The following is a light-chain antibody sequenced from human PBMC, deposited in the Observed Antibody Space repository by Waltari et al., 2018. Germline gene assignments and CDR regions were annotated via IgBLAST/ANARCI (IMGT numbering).Light chain of an antibody. Sequence: EIVLTQSPATLSLSPGERATLSCRASQSVSSYLAWYHQKPGQTPRLLIYDASNRATGIPARFSGSGSGTDFTLTISSLEPEDFAVYYCQQRSNWPPYTFGQGTTLEIK. V-gene: IGKV3-11*01. CDR2: DAS. J-gene: IGKJ2*01. CDR3: QQRSNWPPYT. CDR1: QSVSSY.